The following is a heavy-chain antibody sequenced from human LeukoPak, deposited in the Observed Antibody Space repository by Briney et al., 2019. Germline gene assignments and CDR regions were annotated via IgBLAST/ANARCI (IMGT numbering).Heavy chain of an antibody. CDR2: FNWNGGST. CDR1: GFTFDDYG. J-gene: IGHJ5*02. V-gene: IGHV3-20*04. CDR3: AKSEGWTLWFGFDP. Sequence: PGGSLRLSCAASGFTFDDYGMSWVRQAPGKGLEWVSGFNWNGGSTGYADSVKGRFTISRDNAKNSLYLQMNSLRAEDTALYYCAKSEGWTLWFGFDPWGQGTLVTVSS. D-gene: IGHD3-10*01.